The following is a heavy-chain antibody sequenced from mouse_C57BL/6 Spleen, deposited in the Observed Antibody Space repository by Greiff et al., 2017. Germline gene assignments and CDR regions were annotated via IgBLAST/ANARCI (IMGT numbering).Heavy chain of an antibody. CDR1: GYTFTSYW. CDR2: INPSNSYT. J-gene: IGHJ4*01. D-gene: IGHD2-4*01. Sequence: QVQLQQPGAELVLPGASVKLSCKASGYTFTSYWMHWVKQRPGEGLEWIGEINPSNSYTNYNQKFKGKSTLPLDKSSSTAYMQRSSLTSEDSAVYYCARRSHYEYDGYYAMDYWGQGTSVTVSS. V-gene: IGHV1-69*01. CDR3: ARRSHYEYDGYYAMDY.